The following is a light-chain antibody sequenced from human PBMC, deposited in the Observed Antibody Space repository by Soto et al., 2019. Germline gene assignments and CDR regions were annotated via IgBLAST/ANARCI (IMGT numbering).Light chain of an antibody. CDR3: QKYNSAPRK. CDR1: QGISNY. Sequence: DIQMTHSPSSLSASVLYIVTITFRSSQGISNYLALYQQKPGKVPKVLIYAASTLQSGVPSRFSGSGSGTAFTLTISSLQPEDVATYYCQKYNSAPRKFGQGTKVDIK. CDR2: AAS. J-gene: IGKJ1*01. V-gene: IGKV1-27*01.